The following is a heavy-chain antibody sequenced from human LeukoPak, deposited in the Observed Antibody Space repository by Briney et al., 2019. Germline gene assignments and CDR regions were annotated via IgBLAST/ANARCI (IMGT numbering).Heavy chain of an antibody. Sequence: VASVKVSCKASGGTFSDYALNWVRQAPGQGLEWMGVFIPILGTANSTQKFQGRVTITADISTNTVYMELRSLRSDDTAVYYCARDPIPPYYDILTGYFDYWGQGTLVTVSS. V-gene: IGHV1-69*10. CDR1: GGTFSDYA. CDR3: ARDPIPPYYDILTGYFDY. CDR2: FIPILGTA. J-gene: IGHJ4*02. D-gene: IGHD3-9*01.